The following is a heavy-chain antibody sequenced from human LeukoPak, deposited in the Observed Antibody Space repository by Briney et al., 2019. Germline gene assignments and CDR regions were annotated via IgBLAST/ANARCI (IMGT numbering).Heavy chain of an antibody. CDR2: INLSGNTL. J-gene: IGHJ4*02. CDR1: GFSFSDAY. D-gene: IGHD1-26*01. V-gene: IGHV3-11*01. Sequence: GGSLRLSCVASGFSFSDAYMSWVRQAPGKGLEWISYINLSGNTLFYADSVKGRFTISRDNAKNSLYLQMNSLGAEDTAVYYCAGIVGALDYWGQGTLVTVSS. CDR3: AGIVGALDY.